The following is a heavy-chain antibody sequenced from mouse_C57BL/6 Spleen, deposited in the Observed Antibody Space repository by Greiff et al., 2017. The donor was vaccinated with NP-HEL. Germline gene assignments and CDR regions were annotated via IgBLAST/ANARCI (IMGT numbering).Heavy chain of an antibody. CDR3: ARHLYGSSYDWYFDV. D-gene: IGHD1-1*01. J-gene: IGHJ1*03. Sequence: VQLKESGGDLVKPGGSLKLSCAASGFTFSSYGMSWVRQTPDKRLEWVATISSGGSYTYYPDSVKGRFTISRDNAKNTLYLQMSSLKSEDTAMYYCARHLYGSSYDWYFDVWGTGTTVTVSS. CDR2: ISSGGSYT. CDR1: GFTFSSYG. V-gene: IGHV5-6*01.